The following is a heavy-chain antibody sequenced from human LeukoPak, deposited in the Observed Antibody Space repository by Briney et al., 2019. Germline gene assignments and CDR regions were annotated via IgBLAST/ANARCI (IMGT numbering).Heavy chain of an antibody. CDR1: GGSISSSNW. CDR3: ASTGGWYRFYFDY. D-gene: IGHD6-19*01. CDR2: IYHSGST. Sequence: PSETLSLTCAVSGGSISSSNWWSWVRQPPGKGLEWIGEIYHSGSTNYNPSLKSRVTISVDTSKNQFSLKLSSVTAADTAVYYCASTGGWYRFYFDYWGQGTLVTVSS. J-gene: IGHJ4*02. V-gene: IGHV4-4*02.